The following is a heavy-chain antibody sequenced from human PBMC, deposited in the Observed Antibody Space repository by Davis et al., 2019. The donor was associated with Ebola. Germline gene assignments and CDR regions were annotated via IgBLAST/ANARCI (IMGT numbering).Heavy chain of an antibody. V-gene: IGHV3-74*01. J-gene: IGHJ6*02. CDR3: ASGSGSYHYYGMDV. CDR2: INSDGSST. Sequence: GESLKISCAASGFTFSSYWMHWVRQAPGKGLVWVSRINSDGSSTSYADSVKGRFTISRDNAKITLYLQMNSLRAEDTAVYYCASGSGSYHYYGMDVWGQGTTVTVSS. D-gene: IGHD3-10*01. CDR1: GFTFSSYW.